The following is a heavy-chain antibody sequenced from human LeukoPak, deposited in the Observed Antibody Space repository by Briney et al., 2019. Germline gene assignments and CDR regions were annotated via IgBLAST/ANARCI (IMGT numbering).Heavy chain of an antibody. CDR3: ARLIKQWLLPGGFDF. D-gene: IGHD6-19*01. Sequence: GGSLRLSCGASGFTFVHYWMRWVRQAPGQGLEWVANIKQDGTDKFYVDSVKGRFTFSRDNTKNSVYLHLNNLRGDDTAIYYCARLIKQWLLPGGFDFWGQGILVTVSS. J-gene: IGHJ4*02. V-gene: IGHV3-7*01. CDR2: IKQDGTDK. CDR1: GFTFVHYW.